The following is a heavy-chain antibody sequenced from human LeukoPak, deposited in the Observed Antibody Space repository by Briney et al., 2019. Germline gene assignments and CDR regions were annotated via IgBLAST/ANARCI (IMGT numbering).Heavy chain of an antibody. V-gene: IGHV1-69*05. CDR2: IIPIFGTA. J-gene: IGHJ5*02. CDR3: ARGIFGVVIEWFDP. CDR1: GGTFSSYA. D-gene: IGHD3-3*01. Sequence: ASVKVSCKASGGTFSSYAISWVRQAPGQGLKWMGGIIPIFGTANYAQKFQGRVTITTDESTSTAYMELSSLRSEDTAVYYCARGIFGVVIEWFDPWGQGTLVTVSS.